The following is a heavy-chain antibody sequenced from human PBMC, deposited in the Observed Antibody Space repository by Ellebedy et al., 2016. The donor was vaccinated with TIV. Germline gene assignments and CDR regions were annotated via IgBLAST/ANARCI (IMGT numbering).Heavy chain of an antibody. D-gene: IGHD2-15*01. Sequence: GESLKISXAVSGFTLSHYAMHWVRQAPGKGLEWLGIIWYDGSIKFYADSLEGRFTISRDTSNNILYLEMSSLTVEDTAVYYCARDLFTGHCRDTTCYTIDHWGQGTLVTVSS. CDR3: ARDLFTGHCRDTTCYTIDH. V-gene: IGHV3-33*01. CDR2: IWYDGSIK. CDR1: GFTLSHYA. J-gene: IGHJ4*01.